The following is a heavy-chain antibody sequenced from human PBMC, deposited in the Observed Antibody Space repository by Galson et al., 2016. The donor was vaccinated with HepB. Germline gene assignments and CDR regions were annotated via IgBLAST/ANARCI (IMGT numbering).Heavy chain of an antibody. CDR1: GGTFSSSA. J-gene: IGHJ3*02. CDR2: IIPIFGTA. Sequence: SVKVSCKASGGTFSSSAISWVRQAPGQGLEWMGGIIPIFGTANYAHNFQGRVTITADESTSTAYMDLSSLRSDDTAVYYCARDFYCDRKCRDTFEIWGQGTRVTVSS. V-gene: IGHV1-69*13. CDR3: ARDFYCDRKCRDTFEI. D-gene: IGHD2-21*01.